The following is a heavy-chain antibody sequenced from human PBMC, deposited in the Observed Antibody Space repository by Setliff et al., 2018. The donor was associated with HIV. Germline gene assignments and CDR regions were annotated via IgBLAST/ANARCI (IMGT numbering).Heavy chain of an antibody. CDR3: ARKRVGFDGIDV. CDR1: GYTFTSYY. D-gene: IGHD1-26*01. Sequence: ASVKVSCKASGYTFTSYYMHWVRQAPGQGLEWVGWINPNTGDTSYAENLQGWVTLTRDTSISTAYLEVRSDDTAVYYCARKRVGFDGIDVWGQGTTVTVSS. CDR2: INPNTGDT. V-gene: IGHV1-2*04. J-gene: IGHJ6*02.